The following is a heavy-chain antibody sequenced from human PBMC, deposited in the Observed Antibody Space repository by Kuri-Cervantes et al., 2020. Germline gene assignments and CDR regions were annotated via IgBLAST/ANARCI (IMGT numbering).Heavy chain of an antibody. CDR2: IYYSGST. CDR1: GGSINNYH. CDR3: ARDLTDLAAHYDAFDI. V-gene: IGHV4-59*01. J-gene: IGHJ3*02. Sequence: SETLSLTCTVSGGSINNYHWTWIRQPPGKGLEWIGYIYYSGSTNYNPSLKSRVTISVDTSKNQFSLKLSSVTAADTAVYYCARDLTDLAAHYDAFDIWGQGTMVTVSS. D-gene: IGHD4/OR15-4a*01.